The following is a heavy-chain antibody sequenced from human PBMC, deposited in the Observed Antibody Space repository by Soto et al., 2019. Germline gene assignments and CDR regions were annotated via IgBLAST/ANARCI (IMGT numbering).Heavy chain of an antibody. J-gene: IGHJ4*01. D-gene: IGHD2-15*01. CDR2: INSDGSST. CDR3: VRTSLVVAAATREDY. Sequence: GGSLRLSCAASGFTISSYWMHWVRQAPGKGLVWVSRINSDGSSTSYADSVKGRFTISRDNAKNTLYLQMNSLRAEDTAVYYSVRTSLVVAAATREDYWGHGTLVTVSS. CDR1: GFTISSYW. V-gene: IGHV3-74*01.